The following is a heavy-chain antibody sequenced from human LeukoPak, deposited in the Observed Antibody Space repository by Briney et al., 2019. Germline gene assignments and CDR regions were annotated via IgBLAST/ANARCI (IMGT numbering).Heavy chain of an antibody. CDR2: ISYDGSNK. Sequence: GGSLRLSCAASGFTFSSYGMHWVRQAPGKGLEWVAVISYDGSNKYYADSVKCRFTISRDNSKNTLYLQMNSLRAEDTAVYYCAKDRVAVAGTRYIDYWGQGTLVTVSS. V-gene: IGHV3-30*18. CDR1: GFTFSSYG. D-gene: IGHD6-19*01. CDR3: AKDRVAVAGTRYIDY. J-gene: IGHJ4*02.